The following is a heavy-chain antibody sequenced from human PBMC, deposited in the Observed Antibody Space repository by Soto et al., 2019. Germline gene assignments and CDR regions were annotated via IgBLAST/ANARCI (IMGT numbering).Heavy chain of an antibody. D-gene: IGHD4-17*01. CDR3: ANMVPRHGDRSFDY. V-gene: IGHV3-30*18. J-gene: IGHJ4*02. Sequence: QVQLVESGGGVVQPGRSLRLSCAASGFTFSSYGMHWVRQAPGKGLEWVAVVSFDGSNNYYADSVKGRFTISRDNSKNTLYLQMNSLRPGDTAVYYCANMVPRHGDRSFDYWGQGTLVTVSS. CDR2: VSFDGSNN. CDR1: GFTFSSYG.